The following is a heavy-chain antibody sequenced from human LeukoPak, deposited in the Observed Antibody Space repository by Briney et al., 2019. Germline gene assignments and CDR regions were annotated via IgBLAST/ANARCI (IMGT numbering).Heavy chain of an antibody. CDR1: GFTFGSYA. CDR3: AKHDGSYYYYGMDV. D-gene: IGHD3-22*01. CDR2: VSGNGGTT. Sequence: PGGSLRLSCAASGFTFGSYAMSWVRQAPGKGLEWVSGVSGNGGTTYYADSVEGRFTISRDNSKNTVYLQMNSLRAEDTAVYYCAKHDGSYYYYGMDVWGQGTTVTVSS. V-gene: IGHV3-23*01. J-gene: IGHJ6*02.